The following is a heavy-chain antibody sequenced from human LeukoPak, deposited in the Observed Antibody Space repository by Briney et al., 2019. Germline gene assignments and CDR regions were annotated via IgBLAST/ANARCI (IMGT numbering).Heavy chain of an antibody. CDR1: GGSIISSDYH. J-gene: IGHJ3*02. Sequence: SETLSLTCTVSGGSIISSDYHWGWVRQPPGKGLEWIGTISYSGNTDYNPSLRSRVTISADTSNNQFSLRLGSVTAADTAVYHCARHCCSGPAKRVFDIWGQGTMVTVSS. V-gene: IGHV4-39*01. D-gene: IGHD2-15*01. CDR3: ARHCCSGPAKRVFDI. CDR2: ISYSGNT.